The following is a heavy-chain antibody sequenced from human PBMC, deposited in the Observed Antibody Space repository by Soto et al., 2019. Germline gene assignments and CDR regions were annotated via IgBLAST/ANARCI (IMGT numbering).Heavy chain of an antibody. CDR2: IYYSGST. J-gene: IGHJ5*02. CDR3: ARTAEGPANWFDP. CDR1: GGSISSYY. D-gene: IGHD2-2*01. Sequence: QVQLQESGPGLVKPSETLSLTCTVSGGSISSYYWSWIRQPPGKGLEWIGYIYYSGSTNYNPSLKSRVTISVDTSKNQFSLKLSSVTAADTAVYYCARTAEGPANWFDPWGQGTLVTVSS. V-gene: IGHV4-59*01.